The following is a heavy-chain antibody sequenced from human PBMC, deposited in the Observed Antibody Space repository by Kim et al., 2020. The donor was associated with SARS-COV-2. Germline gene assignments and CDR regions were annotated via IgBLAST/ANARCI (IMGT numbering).Heavy chain of an antibody. CDR2: IYSGGST. CDR3: ASRLGYFSGGSCYSPSYYYYGMDV. D-gene: IGHD2-15*01. J-gene: IGHJ6*02. Sequence: GGSLRLSCAASGFTVSSNYMSWVRQAPGKGLEWVSVIYSGGSTYYADSVKGRFTISRDNSKNTLYLQMNSLRAEDTAVYYCASRLGYFSGGSCYSPSYYYYGMDVWGQGTTVTVSS. CDR1: GFTVSSNY. V-gene: IGHV3-66*02.